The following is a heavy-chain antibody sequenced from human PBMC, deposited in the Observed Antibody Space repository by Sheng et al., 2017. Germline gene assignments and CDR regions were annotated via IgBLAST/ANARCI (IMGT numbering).Heavy chain of an antibody. J-gene: IGHJ6*02. CDR3: ARESLWKDGEGAYGMDV. D-gene: IGHD1-1*01. V-gene: IGHV3-33*01. CDR1: GFTFSSYG. CDR2: IWYDGSNK. Sequence: QVQLVESGGGVVQPGRSLRLSCAASGFTFSSYGMHWVRQAPGKGLEWVAVIWYDGSNKYYADSVKGRFTISRDNSKNTLYLQMNSLRAEDTAVYYCARESLWKDGEGAYGMDVWGQGTTVTV.